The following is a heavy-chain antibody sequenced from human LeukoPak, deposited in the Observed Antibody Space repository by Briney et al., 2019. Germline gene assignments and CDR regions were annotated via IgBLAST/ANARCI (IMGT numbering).Heavy chain of an antibody. D-gene: IGHD6-19*01. Sequence: GSLRLSCAASGFTFSSYGMSWVRQAPGKGLEWVSAISGSGGSTYYADSVKGRFAISRDNSKNTLYLQMNSLRAEDTAVYYCAIAVAGTVYWGQGTLVTVSS. CDR3: AIAVAGTVY. CDR1: GFTFSSYG. V-gene: IGHV3-23*01. CDR2: ISGSGGST. J-gene: IGHJ4*02.